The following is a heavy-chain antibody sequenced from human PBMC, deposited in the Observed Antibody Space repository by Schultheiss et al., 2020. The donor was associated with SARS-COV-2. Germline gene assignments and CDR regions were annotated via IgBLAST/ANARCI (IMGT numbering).Heavy chain of an antibody. CDR3: AKGGWLEY. Sequence: GESLKISCTVSGFTFSINDMSWVRQAPGKGLEWVSVITISGSATYYADSVKGRLTISRDNSKNTLFLQMNNLRAEDTAVYFCAKGGWLEYWGQGTLVTVPS. J-gene: IGHJ4*02. CDR1: GFTFSIND. D-gene: IGHD6-19*01. CDR2: ITISGSAT. V-gene: IGHV3-23*01.